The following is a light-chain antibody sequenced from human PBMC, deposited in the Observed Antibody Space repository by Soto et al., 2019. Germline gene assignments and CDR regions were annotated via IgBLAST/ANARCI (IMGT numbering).Light chain of an antibody. CDR3: QQYDILPIT. J-gene: IGKJ5*01. Sequence: DIQMTQSPSSLFASVGDRVTITCQATQDINIYLNWYQQKPGKAPNLLIYDASNLEIGVPSRFSGSGSVTHSTFTISSLQIEDIGTYYCQQYDILPITFGRGTRLEIK. CDR1: QDINIY. V-gene: IGKV1-33*01. CDR2: DAS.